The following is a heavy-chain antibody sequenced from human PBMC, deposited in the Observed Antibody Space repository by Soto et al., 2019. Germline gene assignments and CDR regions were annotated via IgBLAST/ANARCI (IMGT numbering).Heavy chain of an antibody. D-gene: IGHD3-22*01. CDR2: IIPIFGTA. CDR3: GCYDSSGYYGEFDY. CDR1: GGTFSSYA. J-gene: IGHJ4*02. Sequence: QVQLVQSGAEVKKPGSSVKVSCKASGGTFSSYAISWVRQAPGQGLEWMGGIIPIFGTANYAQKFQGRVTIAADASTSTACMELRRLRTEDTAVYDCGCYDSSGYYGEFDYWGQGTLVTVSS. V-gene: IGHV1-69*01.